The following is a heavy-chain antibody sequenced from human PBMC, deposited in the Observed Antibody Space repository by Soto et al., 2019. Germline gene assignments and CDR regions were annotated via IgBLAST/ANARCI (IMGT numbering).Heavy chain of an antibody. V-gene: IGHV1-69*13. CDR3: ARGPDYFDSSSPKYYFDY. CDR2: IIPIFGTA. CDR1: GVTFSSYA. D-gene: IGHD3-22*01. J-gene: IGHJ4*02. Sequence: GASVKVSCKASGVTFSSYAISWVRQAPGQGLEWMGGIIPIFGTANYAQKFQGRVTITADESTSTAYMELSSLRSEDTAVYYCARGPDYFDSSSPKYYFDYWGQGTLVTVSS.